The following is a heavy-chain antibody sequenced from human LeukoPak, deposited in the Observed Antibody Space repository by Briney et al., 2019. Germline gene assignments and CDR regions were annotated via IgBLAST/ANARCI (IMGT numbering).Heavy chain of an antibody. D-gene: IGHD3-22*01. J-gene: IGHJ5*02. CDR2: MYYSGST. CDR3: ARPYYYDSRIDP. V-gene: IGHV4-30-4*01. CDR1: GVSISSGDYY. Sequence: PSQTLSLTCTVSGVSISSGDYYWSWVRQPRGKGLEWVGYMYYSGSTYYTPSLKSRVTISVDTSKNQFSLKLSSVTAADTAVYYCARPYYYDSRIDPWGQGTLVTVSS.